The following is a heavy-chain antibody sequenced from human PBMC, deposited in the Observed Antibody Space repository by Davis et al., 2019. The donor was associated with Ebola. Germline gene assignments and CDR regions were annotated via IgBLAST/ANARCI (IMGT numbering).Heavy chain of an antibody. CDR2: INHSGST. V-gene: IGHV4-34*01. Sequence: ESLKISCAASGFTFSSYSMNWVRQPPGKGLEWIGEINHSGSTNYNPSLKSRVTISVDTSKNQFSLKLSSVTAADTAVYYCARRLRWLGFDYWGQGTLVTVSS. D-gene: IGHD4-23*01. CDR1: GFTFSSYS. J-gene: IGHJ4*02. CDR3: ARRLRWLGFDY.